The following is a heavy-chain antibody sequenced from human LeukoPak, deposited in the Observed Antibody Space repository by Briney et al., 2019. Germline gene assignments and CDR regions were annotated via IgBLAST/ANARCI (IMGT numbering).Heavy chain of an antibody. CDR2: MYLSGTT. D-gene: IGHD3-22*01. V-gene: IGHV4-34*01. Sequence: TSETLSLTCAVYGGSFSGYYWSWIRQPPGKGLEWIGEMYLSGTTHSNPSVKSRVTISIDKSKNQFFLNLSSVTAADTAVYYCAGLVGRYSSGLYYYYFDYWGQGTLVTVSS. CDR1: GGSFSGYY. J-gene: IGHJ4*02. CDR3: AGLVGRYSSGLYYYYFDY.